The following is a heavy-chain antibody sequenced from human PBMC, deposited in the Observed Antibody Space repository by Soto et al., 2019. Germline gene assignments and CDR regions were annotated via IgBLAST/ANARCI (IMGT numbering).Heavy chain of an antibody. CDR2: IYPGDSDT. V-gene: IGHV5-51*01. J-gene: IGHJ4*02. CDR1: GYSFTSYW. Sequence: PGESLKISCKGSGYSFTSYWIGWVRQMPGKGLEWMGIIYPGDSDTRYSPSIQGQVTISADKSISTAYLQWSSLKASDTAMYYCTTEWSPYGSGSYAFGYWGQGTLVTVSS. CDR3: TTEWSPYGSGSYAFGY. D-gene: IGHD3-10*01.